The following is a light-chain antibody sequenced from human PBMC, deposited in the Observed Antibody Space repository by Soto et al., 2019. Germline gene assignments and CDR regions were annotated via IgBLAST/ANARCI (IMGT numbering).Light chain of an antibody. CDR3: SSYTSASTLLYR. J-gene: IGLJ1*01. CDR1: SSDVGGYNY. CDR2: GVT. V-gene: IGLV2-14*01. Sequence: QSALTQPASVSGSPGQSITISCTGTSSDVGGYNYVSWYQQHPGIAPKLLIYGVTNRPSGVSTRFSGSKSGNTASLTISGRQAEDEADYHCSSYTSASTLLYRFGTGTKLTVL.